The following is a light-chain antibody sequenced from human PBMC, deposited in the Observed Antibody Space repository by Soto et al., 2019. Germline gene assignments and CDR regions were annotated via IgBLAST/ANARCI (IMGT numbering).Light chain of an antibody. CDR3: CSYAGSYTYV. CDR2: EAN. CDR1: SNDVGSYDL. J-gene: IGLJ1*01. Sequence: QSVLTQPASVSGSPGQSINISCTGTSNDVGSYDLVSWYQLHPGKAPKLVIYEANKRPSGISNRFSGSKSGNTASLTISGLQAEDEADYYCCSYAGSYTYVFGTGTKVTVL. V-gene: IGLV2-23*01.